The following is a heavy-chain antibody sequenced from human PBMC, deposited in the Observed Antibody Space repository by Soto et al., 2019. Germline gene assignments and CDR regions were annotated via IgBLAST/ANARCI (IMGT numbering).Heavy chain of an antibody. CDR3: VRGGRGYTRDDVFDI. D-gene: IGHD2-2*02. CDR1: GFTFSSYS. V-gene: IGHV3-21*06. J-gene: IGHJ3*02. CDR2: ISAYSSPI. Sequence: EVQLVESGGGLVQPGGSLRLSCVDSGFTFSSYSMNWVRQAPGKGLEWVSSISAYSSPIFYADSVKGRFTISRDNAKNSLYMQMNSLRAGDTAVYYCVRGGRGYTRDDVFDIWGQGTMVTVSS.